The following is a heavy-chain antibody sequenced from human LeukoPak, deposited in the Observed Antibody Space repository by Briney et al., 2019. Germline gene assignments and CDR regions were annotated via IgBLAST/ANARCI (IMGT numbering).Heavy chain of an antibody. CDR1: GYTFTSYY. J-gene: IGHJ4*02. V-gene: IGHV1-46*01. D-gene: IGHD6-19*01. CDR3: ARLIAVAGRGSLGY. Sequence: ASVKVSCKASGYTFTSYYMHWVRQAPGQGLEWMGIINPSGGSTSYAQKFQGRVTMTRNTSISTAYMELSSLRSEDTAVYYCARLIAVAGRGSLGYWGQGTLVTVSS. CDR2: INPSGGST.